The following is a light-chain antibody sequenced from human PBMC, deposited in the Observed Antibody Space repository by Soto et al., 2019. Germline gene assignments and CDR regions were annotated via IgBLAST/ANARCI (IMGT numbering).Light chain of an antibody. CDR2: KAS. CDR1: QTISSW. Sequence: DIQMTQSPSTLSGSVGDRVTITCRASQTISSWLAWYQQKPGKAPKILIYKASSLESGVPSRFSGSGSGTEFTLTISSLQPDDFATYYCQQLNSYLFGPGTKVDVK. J-gene: IGKJ3*01. CDR3: QQLNSYL. V-gene: IGKV1-5*03.